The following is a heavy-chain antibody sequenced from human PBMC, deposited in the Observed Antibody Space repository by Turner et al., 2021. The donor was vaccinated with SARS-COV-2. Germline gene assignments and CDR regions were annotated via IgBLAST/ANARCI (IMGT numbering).Heavy chain of an antibody. CDR3: ANLWFGELSTDY. D-gene: IGHD3-10*01. CDR1: GFTFSSYG. CDR2: ISYDGSNK. Sequence: VQLVASGGGVVQPGRSLRLSCAASGFTFSSYGMHWVRQAPGKGLEWVAVISYDGSNKYYADSVKGRFTISRDNSKNTLYLQMNSLRAEDTAVYYCANLWFGELSTDYWGQGTLVTVSS. J-gene: IGHJ4*02. V-gene: IGHV3-30*18.